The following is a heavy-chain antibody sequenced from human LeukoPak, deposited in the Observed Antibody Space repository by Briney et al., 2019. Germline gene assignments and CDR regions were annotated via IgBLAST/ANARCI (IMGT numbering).Heavy chain of an antibody. CDR3: TNYRGEAFDI. CDR2: INHSGST. J-gene: IGHJ3*02. Sequence: SETLSLTCAVYGGSFSGYYWSWIRQPPGKGLEWIGEINHSGSTNYNPSLKSRVTISVDTSKNQFSLKLSSVTAADTAVYYCTNYRGEAFDIWGQGTMVTVSS. V-gene: IGHV4-34*01. CDR1: GGSFSGYY. D-gene: IGHD4-11*01.